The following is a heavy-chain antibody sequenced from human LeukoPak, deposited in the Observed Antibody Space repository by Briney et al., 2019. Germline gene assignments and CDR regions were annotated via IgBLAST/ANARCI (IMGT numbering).Heavy chain of an antibody. CDR3: ARGLRIVVVPAADFDY. V-gene: IGHV5-51*01. Sequence: GESLKISCKCSGYSFTSYWIGWVRQMPGKGLEWMGIIYPGDSDTRYSPSFQGQVTISADKSISTAYLQWSSLKASDTGMYYCARGLRIVVVPAADFDYWGQGTLVTVSS. CDR1: GYSFTSYW. CDR2: IYPGDSDT. J-gene: IGHJ4*02. D-gene: IGHD2-2*01.